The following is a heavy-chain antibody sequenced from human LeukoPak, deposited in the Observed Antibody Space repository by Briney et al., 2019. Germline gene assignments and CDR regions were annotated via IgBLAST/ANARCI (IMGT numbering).Heavy chain of an antibody. Sequence: KPGGSLRLSCAASGFTFSNAWMSWVRQAPGKGLEWVSSITSRSGYTYYADSVKGRFTISRDNAEKSLYLHMNSLRGEDTAIYYCARDRDISTWGQGTLVTVSS. V-gene: IGHV3-21*01. CDR1: GFTFSNAW. D-gene: IGHD6-13*01. CDR3: ARDRDIST. CDR2: ITSRSGYT. J-gene: IGHJ5*02.